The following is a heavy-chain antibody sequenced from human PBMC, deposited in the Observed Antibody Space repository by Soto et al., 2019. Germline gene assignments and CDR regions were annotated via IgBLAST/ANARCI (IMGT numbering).Heavy chain of an antibody. CDR3: ARVKSDHYTYDW. CDR1: GFTFNDHY. J-gene: IGHJ4*02. D-gene: IGHD3-3*01. CDR2: SRSKAYSYTT. V-gene: IGHV3-72*01. Sequence: GGSLRLSCAASGFTFNDHYMDWVRQPPGEGLEWVGRSRSKAYSYTTEYAASVKGRFTISRDDSKNTLYLQLNSLKTEDTAVYYCARVKSDHYTYDWWGQGTLVTVSS.